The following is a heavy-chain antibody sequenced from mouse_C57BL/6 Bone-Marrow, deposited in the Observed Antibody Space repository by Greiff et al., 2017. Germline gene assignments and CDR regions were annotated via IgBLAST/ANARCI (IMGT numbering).Heavy chain of an antibody. CDR2: ISSGSSTI. CDR1: GFTFSDYG. V-gene: IGHV5-17*01. CDR3: ASVDY. J-gene: IGHJ4*01. Sequence: EVQLVESGGGLVKPGGSLKLSCAASGFTFSDYGMHWVRQAPEKGLEWVAYISSGSSTIYYADTVKGRFNISRDNAKNTLCLQMTSLRSEDTAMYYCASVDYWGRGTSVTVSS.